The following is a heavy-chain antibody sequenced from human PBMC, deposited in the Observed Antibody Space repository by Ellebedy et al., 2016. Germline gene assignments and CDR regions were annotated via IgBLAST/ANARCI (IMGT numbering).Heavy chain of an antibody. CDR3: ARENRRTTVTTFYYGMDV. CDR1: GGSVSSGSYY. CDR2: IYYSGST. J-gene: IGHJ6*02. V-gene: IGHV4-61*01. Sequence: SETLSLTXTVSGGSVSSGSYYWSWIRQPPGKGLEWIGYIYYSGSTNYNPSLKSRATISVDTSKNQFSLKLSSVTAADTAVYYCARENRRTTVTTFYYGMDVWGQGTTVTVSS. D-gene: IGHD4-17*01.